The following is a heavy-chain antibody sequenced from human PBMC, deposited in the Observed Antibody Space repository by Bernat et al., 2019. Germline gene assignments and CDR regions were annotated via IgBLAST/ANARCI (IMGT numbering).Heavy chain of an antibody. CDR1: GFSLSTSGVG. CDR3: AHSLPYNWNAMDV. V-gene: IGHV2-5*02. D-gene: IGHD1-20*01. J-gene: IGHJ6*02. Sequence: QITLKESGPTLVKPTQTLTLTCTFSGFSLSTSGVGVGWIRQPPGKALEWLALIYWDDDIRYSPSLKSRLTISKDTSKSQVVLVMTYMDPVDTATYYCAHSLPYNWNAMDVWGQGATVIVSS. CDR2: IYWDDDI.